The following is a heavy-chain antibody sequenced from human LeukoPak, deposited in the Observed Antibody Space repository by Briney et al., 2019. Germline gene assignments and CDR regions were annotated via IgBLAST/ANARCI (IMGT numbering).Heavy chain of an antibody. J-gene: IGHJ4*02. CDR2: IVVASGST. V-gene: IGHV1-58*01. CDR1: GFTFSSSA. Sequence: SVKVSCKASGFTFSSSAVQWVRQARGQRLELIGWIVVASGSTNYAQKFQDRVTITRDMSTGTAYMELGGLRSDDTAVYYCAADDQQLLMWGQGTLVTVSS. CDR3: AADDQQLLM. D-gene: IGHD2-21*01.